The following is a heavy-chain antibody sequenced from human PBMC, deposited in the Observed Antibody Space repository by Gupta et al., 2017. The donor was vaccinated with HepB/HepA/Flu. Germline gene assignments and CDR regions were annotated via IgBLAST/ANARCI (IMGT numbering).Heavy chain of an antibody. Sequence: QLQLQESGPGLVKPSETLSLTCTVSGGSISSSSYYWGWIRQPPGKGLEWIGSIYYSGSTYYNPSLKSRVTISVDTSKNQFSLKLSSVTAADTAVYYCARQKVWLRWAYDAFDIWGQGTMVTVSS. CDR3: ARQKVWLRWAYDAFDI. CDR2: IYYSGST. D-gene: IGHD4-23*01. J-gene: IGHJ3*02. V-gene: IGHV4-39*01. CDR1: GGSISSSSYY.